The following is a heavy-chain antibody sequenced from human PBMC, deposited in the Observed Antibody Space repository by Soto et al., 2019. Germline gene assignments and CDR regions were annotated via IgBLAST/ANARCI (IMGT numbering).Heavy chain of an antibody. CDR1: GFTFSSYA. Sequence: EVQLLESGGGLVQPGGSLRLSCAASGFTFSSYAMSWVRQAPGKGLEWVSAISGSGGSTYDADSVNGRFTISRDNSKNTLYLQMNSRRAEDTAVYYCAKDLNVYPYSSGWDGNFFDYWGQGTLFTVSS. CDR2: ISGSGGST. V-gene: IGHV3-23*01. J-gene: IGHJ4*02. CDR3: AKDLNVYPYSSGWDGNFFDY. D-gene: IGHD6-19*01.